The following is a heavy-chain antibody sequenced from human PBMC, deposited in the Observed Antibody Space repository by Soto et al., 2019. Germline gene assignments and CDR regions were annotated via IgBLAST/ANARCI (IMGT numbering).Heavy chain of an antibody. CDR2: IHHSGST. CDR1: GGSISSGGYY. D-gene: IGHD6-13*01. CDR3: ARGKRGSSWYRGEEKYYYYGMDV. Sequence: PSETLSLTCTVSGGSISSGGYYWSWIRQPPGKGLEWIGEIHHSGSTNYNPSLKSRVTFSIDTSKRQFSLKVRSVTAADTAVYYCARGKRGSSWYRGEEKYYYYGMDVWGQGTPVTVSS. J-gene: IGHJ6*02. V-gene: IGHV4-39*07.